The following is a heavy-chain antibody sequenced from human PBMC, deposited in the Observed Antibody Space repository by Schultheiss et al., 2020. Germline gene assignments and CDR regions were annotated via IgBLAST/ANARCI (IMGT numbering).Heavy chain of an antibody. V-gene: IGHV3-15*01. CDR3: ARHVTGYSSSWRFDP. CDR2: IKSKTDGGTT. J-gene: IGHJ5*02. Sequence: GESLKISCAASGFTFSSYAMSWVRQAPGKGLEWVGRIKSKTDGGTTDYAAPVKGRFTISRDDSKNTLYLQMNSLKTEDTAVYYCARHVTGYSSSWRFDPWGQGTLVTVSS. D-gene: IGHD6-13*01. CDR1: GFTFSSYA.